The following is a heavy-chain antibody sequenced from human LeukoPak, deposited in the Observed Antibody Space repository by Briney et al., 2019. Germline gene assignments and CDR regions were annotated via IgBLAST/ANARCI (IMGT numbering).Heavy chain of an antibody. Sequence: GESLKISCKGSGYSFTSYWIGWVRQMPGKGLEWMGIIYPCDSDTRYSPSFQGQVTISADKSISTAYLQWSSLKASDTAMYYCARAGYSSSWYPRYGMDVWGQGTTVTVSS. D-gene: IGHD6-13*01. V-gene: IGHV5-51*01. CDR1: GYSFTSYW. CDR2: IYPCDSDT. CDR3: ARAGYSSSWYPRYGMDV. J-gene: IGHJ6*02.